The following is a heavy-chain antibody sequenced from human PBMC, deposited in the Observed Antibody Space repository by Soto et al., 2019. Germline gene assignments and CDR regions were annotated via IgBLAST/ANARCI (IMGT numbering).Heavy chain of an antibody. J-gene: IGHJ4*02. CDR1: GGSFSGYY. Sequence: SETLSLTCAVYGGSFSGYYWSWIRQPPGKGLEWIGEINHSGSTNYNPSLKSRVTISVDTSKNQFSLKLSSVTAADTAVYYCARESSLRGIAAAASGTYYFDYWGQGTLVTVSS. V-gene: IGHV4-34*01. D-gene: IGHD6-13*01. CDR2: INHSGST. CDR3: ARESSLRGIAAAASGTYYFDY.